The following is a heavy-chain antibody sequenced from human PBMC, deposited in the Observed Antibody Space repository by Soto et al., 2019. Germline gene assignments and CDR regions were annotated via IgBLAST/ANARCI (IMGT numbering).Heavy chain of an antibody. CDR3: ASRYCSGGSCYFDWFDP. CDR2: IYYSGST. CDR1: GGSISSSSYY. V-gene: IGHV4-39*01. J-gene: IGHJ5*02. Sequence: QLQLQESGPGLVKPSETLSLTCTVSGGSISSSSYYWGWIRQPPGKGLEWIGSIYYSGSTYYNPSLKSGVTIAVDTSKNQFSLKLSSVTAADTAVYYCASRYCSGGSCYFDWFDPWGQGTLVTVSS. D-gene: IGHD2-15*01.